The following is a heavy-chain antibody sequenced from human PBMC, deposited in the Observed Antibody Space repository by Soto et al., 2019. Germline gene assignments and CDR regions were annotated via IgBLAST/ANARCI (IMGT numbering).Heavy chain of an antibody. J-gene: IGHJ6*02. CDR2: ISYDGSNK. CDR1: GFTFSSYA. V-gene: IGHV3-30-3*01. CDR3: ARDPKRPRLIWFGDHYYYGMDV. Sequence: GGSLRLSCAASGFTFSSYAMHWVRQAPGKGLEWVAVISYDGSNKYYADSVKGRFTISRDNSKNTLYLQMNSLRAEDTAVYYCARDPKRPRLIWFGDHYYYGMDVWGQGTTVTVSS. D-gene: IGHD3-10*01.